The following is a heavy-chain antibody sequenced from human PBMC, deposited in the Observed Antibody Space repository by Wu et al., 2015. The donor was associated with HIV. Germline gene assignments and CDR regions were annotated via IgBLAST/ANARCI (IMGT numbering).Heavy chain of an antibody. V-gene: IGHV1-69*05. J-gene: IGHJ4*02. CDR2: ISPISETP. D-gene: IGHD6-19*01. CDR1: GGTFTSYA. CDR3: ARRRTVAGAPFDF. Sequence: QVHLVQSGAEVKKSGSSVKVSCKASGGTFTSYAFSWVRQAPGQGFEWMGGISPISETPNYAQKFQDRVTIATDKSTSTVYMELSSLTSEDTAVYYCARRRTVAGAPFDFWGQGTLVTVSS.